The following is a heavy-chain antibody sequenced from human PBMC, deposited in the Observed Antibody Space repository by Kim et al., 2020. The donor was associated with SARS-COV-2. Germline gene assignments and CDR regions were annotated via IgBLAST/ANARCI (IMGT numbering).Heavy chain of an antibody. CDR2: IKSKTDGGTT. V-gene: IGHV3-15*01. CDR1: GFTFSNAW. Sequence: GGSLRLSCAASGFTFSNAWMSWVRQAPGKGLEWVGSIKSKTDGGTTDYAAPVKGRFTISRDDSKNTLYLQMNSLKTEDTAVYYCTTGDYYGSGSYYNVHAFDIWGQGTMVTVSS. CDR3: TTGDYYGSGSYYNVHAFDI. J-gene: IGHJ3*02. D-gene: IGHD3-10*01.